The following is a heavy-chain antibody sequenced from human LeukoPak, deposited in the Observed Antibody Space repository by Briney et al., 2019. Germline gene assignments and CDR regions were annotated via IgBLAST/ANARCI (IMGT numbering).Heavy chain of an antibody. V-gene: IGHV3-23*01. CDR3: KDSARQIAAIVPRGIDH. D-gene: IGHD6-25*01. J-gene: IGHJ4*02. CDR2: ISGSSGST. CDR1: GFTFSSYA. Sequence: GGSLRLSCAASGFTFSSYAMSWVRQAPGKGLEWVSAISGSSGSTYYADSVKGRFTISRDNSKNSLYLQMNSLRAEDTAVYYSKDSARQIAAIVPRGIDHWGQGNLVTVSS.